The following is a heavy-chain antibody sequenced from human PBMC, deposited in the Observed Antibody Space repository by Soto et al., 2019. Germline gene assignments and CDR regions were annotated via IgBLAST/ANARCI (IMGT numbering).Heavy chain of an antibody. CDR3: ARGGYSYGYSDYYYGMDV. CDR2: IYYSGST. J-gene: IGHJ6*02. CDR1: GGSITSYY. D-gene: IGHD5-18*01. Sequence: QVQLQESGPGLVKPSETLSLTCTVSGGSITSYYWSWIRQPPGKGLEWIGYIYYSGSTNYNPSLKSRVTISVDRSKNQFSLKLSSVTAADTAVYYCARGGYSYGYSDYYYGMDVWGQGTTVTVSS. V-gene: IGHV4-59*01.